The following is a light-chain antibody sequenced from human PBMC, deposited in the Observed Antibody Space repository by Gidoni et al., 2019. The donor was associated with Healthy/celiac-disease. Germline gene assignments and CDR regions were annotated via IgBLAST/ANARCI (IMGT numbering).Light chain of an antibody. Sequence: EIVMTQSPATLSVSPGERATLSCRASQRVSSNLAWYQQKPGQAPRLLIYGASTRATGIPARFRGSGSGTEFTLTISSLQSEDFAADYCQQYNNWPLTFGGGTKVEIK. CDR1: QRVSSN. J-gene: IGKJ4*01. CDR2: GAS. V-gene: IGKV3-15*01. CDR3: QQYNNWPLT.